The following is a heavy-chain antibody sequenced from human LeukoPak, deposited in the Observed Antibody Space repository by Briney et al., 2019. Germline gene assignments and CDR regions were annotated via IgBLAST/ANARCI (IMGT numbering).Heavy chain of an antibody. CDR1: GGTFSGYY. V-gene: IGHV4-34*01. CDR2: INHSGNT. J-gene: IGHJ4*02. D-gene: IGHD6-19*01. CDR3: ASPFLRFSSGWHFDY. Sequence: SETLSLACAVYGGTFSGYYWSWIRQPPGKGLEWIGEINHSGNTNYNPSLKSRVTISIDTSKNQFSLKLSSVTAADTAIYYCASPFLRFSSGWHFDYWGQGTLVTVSS.